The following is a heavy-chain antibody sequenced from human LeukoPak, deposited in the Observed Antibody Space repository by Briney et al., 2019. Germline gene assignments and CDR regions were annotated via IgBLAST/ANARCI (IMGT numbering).Heavy chain of an antibody. CDR3: ARQYYDSSGYSTLINY. V-gene: IGHV4-59*01. CDR1: GGSISSYY. J-gene: IGHJ4*02. CDR2: IYYSGST. Sequence: SETLSLTCTVSGGSISSYYWSWIRQPPGKGLGWIGYIYYSGSTNYNPSLKSRVTISVDTSKNQFSLKLSSVTAADTAVYYCARQYYDSSGYSTLINYWGQGTPVTVSS. D-gene: IGHD3-22*01.